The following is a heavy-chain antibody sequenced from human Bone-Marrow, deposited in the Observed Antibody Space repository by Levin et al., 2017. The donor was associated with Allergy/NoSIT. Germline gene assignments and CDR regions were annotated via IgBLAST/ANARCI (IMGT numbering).Heavy chain of an antibody. CDR1: SYTFTKYG. CDR2: ISAYNGNT. Sequence: ASVKVSCKASSYTFTKYGISWVRQAPGQGLEWMGWISAYNGNTKYAQKLQGRLTMTTDTSTSTAYMELRSLRSDDTAVYYCTRQTYCSGGRCYSVSMDDAFDIWGQGTMVTVSS. CDR3: TRQTYCSGGRCYSVSMDDAFDI. D-gene: IGHD2-15*01. J-gene: IGHJ3*02. V-gene: IGHV1-18*01.